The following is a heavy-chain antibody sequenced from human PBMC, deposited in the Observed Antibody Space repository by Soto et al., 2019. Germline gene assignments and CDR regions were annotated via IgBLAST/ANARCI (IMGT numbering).Heavy chain of an antibody. CDR2: INAGNGNT. D-gene: IGHD2-2*01. CDR1: GYTFTIYA. V-gene: IGHV1-3*01. CDR3: ARGIRIVVVPAAMKSGCFYY. Sequence: ASVKVSCKASGYTFTIYAMHWVRQAPGQRLEWMGWINAGNGNTKYSQKFQGRVTITRDTSASTAYMELSSLRSEDTAVYYCARGIRIVVVPAAMKSGCFYYWGQGTLVTVSS. J-gene: IGHJ4*02.